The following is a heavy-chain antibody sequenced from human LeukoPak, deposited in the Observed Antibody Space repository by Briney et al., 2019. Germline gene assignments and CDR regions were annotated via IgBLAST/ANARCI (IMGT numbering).Heavy chain of an antibody. Sequence: GGSLRLSCAASGFTFSNYAMSWVRQAPGKGLEWVSTMSGSGGSTYYADSVKGRFTISRDNSKNTLYLQMNSLRVEDTAVYYCAKSVSMVRGVISYGMDVWGQGTTVTVSS. CDR2: MSGSGGST. J-gene: IGHJ6*02. CDR3: AKSVSMVRGVISYGMDV. CDR1: GFTFSNYA. V-gene: IGHV3-23*01. D-gene: IGHD3-10*01.